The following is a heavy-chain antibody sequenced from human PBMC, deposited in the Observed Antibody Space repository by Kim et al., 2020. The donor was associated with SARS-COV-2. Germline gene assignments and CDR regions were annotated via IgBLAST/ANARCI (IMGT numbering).Heavy chain of an antibody. Sequence: SETLSLTCAVYGGSFSGYYWSWIRQPPGKGLEWIGEINHSGSTNYNPSLKSRVTISVDTSKNQFSLKLSSVTAADTAVYYCARELRAAAGLYGPYYYGMDVWGQGTTVTVSS. J-gene: IGHJ6*02. CDR2: INHSGST. CDR1: GGSFSGYY. V-gene: IGHV4-34*01. D-gene: IGHD6-13*01. CDR3: ARELRAAAGLYGPYYYGMDV.